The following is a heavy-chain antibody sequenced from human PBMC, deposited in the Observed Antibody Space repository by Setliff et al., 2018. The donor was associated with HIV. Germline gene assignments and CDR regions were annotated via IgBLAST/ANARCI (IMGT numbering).Heavy chain of an antibody. CDR2: ISDSGTT. CDR1: GGSISPYY. J-gene: IGHJ3*01. V-gene: IGHV4-59*08. CDR3: ARAPPGIQNDAFDV. Sequence: PSETLSLTCTVSGGSISPYYWSWIRQPPGKGLEWIAWISDSGTTNYNPSLKSRVTISVDTSKNQFSLRLTSVTAADTAVYYCARAPPGIQNDAFDVWGQGTMVTVSS.